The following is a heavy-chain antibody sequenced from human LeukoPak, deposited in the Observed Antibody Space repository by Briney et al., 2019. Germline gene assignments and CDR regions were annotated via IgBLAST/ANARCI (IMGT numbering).Heavy chain of an antibody. CDR2: INPNSGGT. CDR3: ARDLDTAMGY. CDR1: GYTFTGYY. Sequence: ASVKVSCKASGYTFTGYYMHWVRQAPGQGLEWMGWINPNSGGTNYAQKFQGWVTMTRDTSISTAYMEPSRLRSDDTAVYYCARDLDTAMGYWGQGTLVTVSS. V-gene: IGHV1-2*04. D-gene: IGHD5-18*01. J-gene: IGHJ4*02.